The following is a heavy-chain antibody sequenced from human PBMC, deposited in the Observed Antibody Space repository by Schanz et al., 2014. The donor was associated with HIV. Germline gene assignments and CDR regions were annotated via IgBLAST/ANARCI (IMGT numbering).Heavy chain of an antibody. Sequence: VHLVESGGGVVQPGRSLRLSCAASGFTFSSYGMHWVRQAPGKGLEWVANINHDGSVKGYLASVKGRVTISRDNAKNSLYLQMNSLRVEDTAIYYCAREKRGAHYYYDGMDVWGQGTTVTVSS. CDR2: INHDGSVK. J-gene: IGHJ6*02. CDR3: AREKRGAHYYYDGMDV. V-gene: IGHV3-7*01. CDR1: GFTFSSYG. D-gene: IGHD3-10*01.